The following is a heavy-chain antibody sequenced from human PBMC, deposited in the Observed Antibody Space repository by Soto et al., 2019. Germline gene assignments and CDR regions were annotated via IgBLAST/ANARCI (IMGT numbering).Heavy chain of an antibody. CDR2: ISGYNGNT. CDR1: GYTFTSHG. D-gene: IGHD5-12*01. V-gene: IGHV1-18*04. J-gene: IGHJ6*02. Sequence: QVHLVQSGAEVKKPGASVKVSCKASGYTFTSHGISWVRQAPGQGLQWMGWISGYNGNTDYAQKFQGRVTMTTDTSTNTAYMELRSLRSDDTAVYFCARSSARGNDGPDDNGMDVWGQGTTFTVSS. CDR3: ARSSARGNDGPDDNGMDV.